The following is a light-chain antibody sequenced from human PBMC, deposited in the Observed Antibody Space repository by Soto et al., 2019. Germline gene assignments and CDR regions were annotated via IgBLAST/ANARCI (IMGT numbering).Light chain of an antibody. CDR2: DVS. Sequence: QSVLTQPRSVSGSPGQSVTISCTGTSSDVGGYNYVSWYQHHPGKAPKLMISDVSKRPSGVPDRFSGSKSGNTASLTISGLQAEDEADYYCCSYAANYFYVFGTGTKVTVL. CDR3: CSYAANYFYV. V-gene: IGLV2-11*01. CDR1: SSDVGGYNY. J-gene: IGLJ1*01.